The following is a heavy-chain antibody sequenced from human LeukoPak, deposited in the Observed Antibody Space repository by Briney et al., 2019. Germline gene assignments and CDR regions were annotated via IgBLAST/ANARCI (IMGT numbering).Heavy chain of an antibody. V-gene: IGHV4-34*01. CDR3: VRQGTNSGYYLLDY. CDR2: VAHKGPT. Sequence: PGGSLRLSCAASGFTFSIYWMSWIRQSPGKGLEWIGEVAHKGPTVYSPTLNRKYNPSFKSRVTMSVDPSKNQFSLKLTSVTVADTATYYCVRQGTNSGYYLLDYWGQGHLVIVSS. CDR1: GFTFSIYW. D-gene: IGHD3-22*01. J-gene: IGHJ4*02.